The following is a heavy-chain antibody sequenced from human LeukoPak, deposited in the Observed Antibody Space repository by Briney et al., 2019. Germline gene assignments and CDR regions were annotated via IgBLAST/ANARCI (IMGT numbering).Heavy chain of an antibody. Sequence: GASVKVSCTASGYTFTSYAISWVRQAPGQGLEWMGGIIPIFGTANYAQKFQGRVTITADESTSTAYMELSSLRSEDTAVYYCARGPVGYCSGGSCYPTDFDYWGQGTLVTVSS. V-gene: IGHV1-69*13. CDR3: ARGPVGYCSGGSCYPTDFDY. J-gene: IGHJ4*02. D-gene: IGHD2-15*01. CDR2: IIPIFGTA. CDR1: GYTFTSYA.